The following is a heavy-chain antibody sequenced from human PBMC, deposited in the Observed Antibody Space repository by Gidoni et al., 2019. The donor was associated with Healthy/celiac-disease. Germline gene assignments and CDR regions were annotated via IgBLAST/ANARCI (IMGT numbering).Heavy chain of an antibody. D-gene: IGHD5-18*01. CDR2: ISYDGSNK. CDR3: ARDRDTAMGPEPVFDY. V-gene: IGHV3-30-3*01. CDR1: GFTFSSYA. Sequence: QVQLVESGGGVVQPGRSLRLSCAASGFTFSSYAMHWVRQAPGKGLEWVAVISYDGSNKYYADSVKGRFTISRDNSKNTLYLQMNNLRAEDTAVYYCARDRDTAMGPEPVFDYWGQGTLVTVSS. J-gene: IGHJ4*02.